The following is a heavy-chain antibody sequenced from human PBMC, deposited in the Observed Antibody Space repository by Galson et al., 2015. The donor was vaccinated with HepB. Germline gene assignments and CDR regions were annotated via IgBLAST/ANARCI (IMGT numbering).Heavy chain of an antibody. Sequence: SLRLSCAASGFTVSSNYMSWVRQAPGKGLEWVSVIYSGGSTYYADSVKGRFTISRDNSKNTLYLQMNSLRAEDTAVYYCARGTSSSSWYYYYMDVWGKGTTVTVSS. CDR3: ARGTSSSSWYYYYMDV. CDR1: GFTVSSNY. J-gene: IGHJ6*03. V-gene: IGHV3-66*01. D-gene: IGHD6-13*01. CDR2: IYSGGST.